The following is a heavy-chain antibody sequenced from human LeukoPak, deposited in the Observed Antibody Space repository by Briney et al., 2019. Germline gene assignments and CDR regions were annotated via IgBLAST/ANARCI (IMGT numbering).Heavy chain of an antibody. D-gene: IGHD6-19*01. Sequence: SETLSLTCTVSGXSISRSSYYWGSIRQPPGKGLEWIGSIYYSGSTYYNPSLKSRVTISVDTSKNQFSLKLSSVTAADTAVYYCARPYTSGWYPFDYWGQGTLVTVSS. CDR1: GXSISRSSYY. J-gene: IGHJ4*02. CDR2: IYYSGST. CDR3: ARPYTSGWYPFDY. V-gene: IGHV4-39*01.